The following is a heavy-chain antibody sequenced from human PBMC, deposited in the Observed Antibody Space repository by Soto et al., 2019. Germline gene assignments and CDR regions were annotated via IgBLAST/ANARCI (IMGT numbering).Heavy chain of an antibody. V-gene: IGHV1-18*01. CDR1: GYAFTTYG. D-gene: IGHD1-1*01. CDR2: ISAHNGNT. Sequence: QVHLVQSGAEVKKPGASVKVSCQGSGYAFTTYGITWVRQAPGQGLEWMGWISAHNGNTNYAQKPQRRFTVTRDTSTSTAYMELRSLRYDDTAVYYCARGRYGDYWGQGALVTVSS. J-gene: IGHJ4*02. CDR3: ARGRYGDY.